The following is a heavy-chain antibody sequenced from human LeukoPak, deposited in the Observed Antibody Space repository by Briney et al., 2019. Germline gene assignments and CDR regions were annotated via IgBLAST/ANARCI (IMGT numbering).Heavy chain of an antibody. J-gene: IGHJ3*02. Sequence: ASVKVSCKASGYTFTDCYMHWVRQDPGQGLEWMGWINPNSGGTNYAQKFQGRVTMTRDTSISTAYMELSRLRSDDTAVYYCARSKHSLITISIQAFDIWGQGTMVTVSS. CDR2: INPNSGGT. V-gene: IGHV1-2*02. CDR3: ARSKHSLITISIQAFDI. CDR1: GYTFTDCY. D-gene: IGHD3-3*01.